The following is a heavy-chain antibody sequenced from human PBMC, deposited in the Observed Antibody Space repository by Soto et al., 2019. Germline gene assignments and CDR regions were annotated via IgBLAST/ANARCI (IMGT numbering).Heavy chain of an antibody. V-gene: IGHV4-39*01. CDR1: GGSISSSSYY. J-gene: IGHJ4*02. CDR3: ARRFGERYY. Sequence: SETLSLTCTVSGGSISSSSYYWGWIRQPPGKGLEWIGSIYYSGSTYYNPSLKSRVTISVDTSKNQFSLKLSPVTAADTAVYYCARRFGERYYWGQGTLVTVSS. CDR2: IYYSGST. D-gene: IGHD3-10*01.